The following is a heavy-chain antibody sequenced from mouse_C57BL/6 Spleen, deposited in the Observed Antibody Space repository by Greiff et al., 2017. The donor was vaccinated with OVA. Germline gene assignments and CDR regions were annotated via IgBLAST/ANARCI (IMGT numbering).Heavy chain of an antibody. CDR3: ARWNDYDREAWFAY. CDR2: IHPNSGST. J-gene: IGHJ3*01. D-gene: IGHD2-4*01. Sequence: QVQLQQPGAELVKPGASVKLSCKASGYTFTSYWMHWVKQRPGQGLEWIGMIHPNSGSTNYNEKFKSKATLTVDKSTSTAYMQLSSLTSEYSAVYYCARWNDYDREAWFAYWGQGTLVTVSA. CDR1: GYTFTSYW. V-gene: IGHV1-64*01.